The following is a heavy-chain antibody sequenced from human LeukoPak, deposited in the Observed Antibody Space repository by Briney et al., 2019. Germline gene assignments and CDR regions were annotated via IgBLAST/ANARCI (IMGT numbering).Heavy chain of an antibody. J-gene: IGHJ3*02. CDR1: GGSFSGYY. V-gene: IGHV4-59*01. Sequence: SETLSLTCAVYGGSFSGYYWSWIRQPPGKGLEWIGYIYYSGSTNYNPSLKSRVTISVDTSKNQFSLKLSSVTAADTAVYYCARGSPGIAAAGLDAFDIWGQGTMVTVSS. D-gene: IGHD6-13*01. CDR2: IYYSGST. CDR3: ARGSPGIAAAGLDAFDI.